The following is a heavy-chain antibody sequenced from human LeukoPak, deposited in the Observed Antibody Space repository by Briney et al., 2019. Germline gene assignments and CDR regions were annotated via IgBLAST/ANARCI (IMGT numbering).Heavy chain of an antibody. V-gene: IGHV4-39*01. J-gene: IGHJ4*02. D-gene: IGHD2-2*01. CDR3: ARGSPYQH. Sequence: SETLSLTCTVSGGSISSSSYYWGWIRQPPGKGLEWIGSIYYSGSTYYNPSLESRLTISVDTSMNQFSLKLSSVTAADTAVYYCARGSPYQHWGQGTLVTVSS. CDR1: GGSISSSSYY. CDR2: IYYSGST.